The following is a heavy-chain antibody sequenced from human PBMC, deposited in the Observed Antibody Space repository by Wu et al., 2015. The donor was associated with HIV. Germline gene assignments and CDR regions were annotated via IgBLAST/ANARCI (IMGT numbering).Heavy chain of an antibody. J-gene: IGHJ6*04. CDR1: GGTVSSYT. D-gene: IGHD2-15*01. Sequence: QVQLVQSGAEVKKPGSSVKVSCKASGGTVSSYTINWVRQAPGQGLEWMGGIIPIFGTANYAQMFQGRVTITADESSSTAYMELRSLRSEDTAVYYCARRLQVVDYEPNEYYYYGMDSWGPRGPRSP. CDR2: IIPIFGTA. V-gene: IGHV1-69*12. CDR3: ARRLQVVDYEPNEYYYYGMDS.